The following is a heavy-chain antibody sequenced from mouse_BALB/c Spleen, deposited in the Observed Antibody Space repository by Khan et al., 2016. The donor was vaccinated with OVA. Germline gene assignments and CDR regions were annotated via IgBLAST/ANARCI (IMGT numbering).Heavy chain of an antibody. CDR1: RYTFTDYV. Sequence: VQLQQSGPELVKPGASVKMSCKASRYTFTDYVMHWVKQKPGQGLEWIGYIYPYNDDTESTERFKGKATLTLDKSSSTAYMYLSSLTSADSAVYYCARSTTDDYTMDYWGQGTSVTVSS. J-gene: IGHJ4*01. D-gene: IGHD1-1*01. V-gene: IGHV1S136*01. CDR3: ARSTTDDYTMDY. CDR2: IYPYNDDT.